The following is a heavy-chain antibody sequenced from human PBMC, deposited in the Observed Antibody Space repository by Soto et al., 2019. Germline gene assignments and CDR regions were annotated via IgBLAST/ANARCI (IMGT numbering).Heavy chain of an antibody. CDR1: GYTFTSYY. V-gene: IGHV1-46*01. J-gene: IGHJ4*02. D-gene: IGHD3-16*01. CDR2: INPSGGST. Sequence: ASVEVSCKXSGYTFTSYYMHWVRQAPGQGLEWMGIINPSGGSTSYAQKFQGRVTMTRDTSTSTVYMELSSLRSEDTAVYYCARSGGEAEVPFDYWGQGTQVTVSS. CDR3: ARSGGEAEVPFDY.